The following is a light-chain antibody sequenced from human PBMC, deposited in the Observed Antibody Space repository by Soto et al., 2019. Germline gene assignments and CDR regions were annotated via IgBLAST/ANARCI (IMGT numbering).Light chain of an antibody. CDR1: SSDIGGYKY. CDR2: EVS. CDR3: TSYSRYRVLV. V-gene: IGLV2-14*01. J-gene: IGLJ3*02. Sequence: QSVRTQPAYVSGSLGQSVTISCTGTSSDIGGYKYVSWYQQHPGKAPKLIIFEVSNRPSGVSDRFSGSNSGNTASLTISGLQAEDEADYYCTSYSRYRVLVFGGGTKVTVL.